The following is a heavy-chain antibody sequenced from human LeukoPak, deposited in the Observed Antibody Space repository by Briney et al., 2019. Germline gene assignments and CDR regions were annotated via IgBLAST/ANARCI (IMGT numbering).Heavy chain of an antibody. CDR3: ASKNYDSRTLDY. CDR1: GGSISSGGYS. Sequence: TLSLTCAVSGGSISSGGYSWSWIRQPPGKGLEWIGYIYYSGSTYYNPSLKSRVTISVDTSKNQFSLKLSSVTAADTAVYYCASKNYDSRTLDYWGQGTLVTVSS. CDR2: IYYSGST. V-gene: IGHV4-30-4*07. D-gene: IGHD3-22*01. J-gene: IGHJ4*02.